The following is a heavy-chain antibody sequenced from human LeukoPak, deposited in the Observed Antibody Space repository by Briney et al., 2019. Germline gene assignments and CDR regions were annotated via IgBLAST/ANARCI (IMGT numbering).Heavy chain of an antibody. Sequence: PGGSLRLSCAASGFTFSNYAMNWVRQGPGKGLEWVSGISGGGVSTYYADSVKGRFTISRDNSKNTLYLQMNSLRAEDTAVYYCAKAGSGWYYFDYWGQGTLVTVSS. CDR2: ISGGGVST. CDR3: AKAGSGWYYFDY. D-gene: IGHD6-19*01. J-gene: IGHJ4*02. CDR1: GFTFSNYA. V-gene: IGHV3-23*01.